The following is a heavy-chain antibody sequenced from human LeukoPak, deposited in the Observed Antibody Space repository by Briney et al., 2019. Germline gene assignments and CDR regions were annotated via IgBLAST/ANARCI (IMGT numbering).Heavy chain of an antibody. V-gene: IGHV1-69*06. CDR2: IIPVFGTT. CDR1: GTTFSNYA. CDR3: ARDWMDTAMVTGAFDI. Sequence: VASVKVSCKASGTTFSNYAISWVRQAPGQGLEWMGGIIPVFGTTNYAQKFQGRVTITADRSTSTAYMELSSLRSDDTAVYYCARDWMDTAMVTGAFDIWGQGTMVTVSS. D-gene: IGHD5-18*01. J-gene: IGHJ3*02.